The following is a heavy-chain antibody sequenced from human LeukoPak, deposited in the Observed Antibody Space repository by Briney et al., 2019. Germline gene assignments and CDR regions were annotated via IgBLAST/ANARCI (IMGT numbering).Heavy chain of an antibody. Sequence: GGSLRLSCAASGFTFSSYAMSWVRQAPGKGLGWFSAIIGSGGSTYYADSVKGRFTISRDNSKNTLYLQMNSLRAEDTAVYYCAKFSMYYYDSSGAPFQYWGQGTLVTVSS. CDR2: IIGSGGST. CDR3: AKFSMYYYDSSGAPFQY. V-gene: IGHV3-23*01. CDR1: GFTFSSYA. D-gene: IGHD3-22*01. J-gene: IGHJ4*02.